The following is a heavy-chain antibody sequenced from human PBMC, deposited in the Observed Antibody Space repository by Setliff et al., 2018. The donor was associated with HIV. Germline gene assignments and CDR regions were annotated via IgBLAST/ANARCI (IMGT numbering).Heavy chain of an antibody. V-gene: IGHV4-38-2*01. Sequence: SETLSLTCAVSDYSISSGYYWGWSRQPPGKGLEWIGSIYHSGSTYYNPSLKSRVTISVDTSKNQFSLNLSSVTAADTAVYYCARHDGTYCGGDCYLLGYFDLWGRGTLVTVS. J-gene: IGHJ2*01. CDR2: IYHSGST. CDR1: DYSISSGYY. D-gene: IGHD2-21*02. CDR3: ARHDGTYCGGDCYLLGYFDL.